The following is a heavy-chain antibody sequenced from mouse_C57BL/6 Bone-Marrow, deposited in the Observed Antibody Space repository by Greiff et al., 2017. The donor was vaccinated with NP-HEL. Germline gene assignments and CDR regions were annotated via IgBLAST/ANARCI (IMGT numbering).Heavy chain of an antibody. V-gene: IGHV3-8*01. CDR1: GYSITSDY. J-gene: IGHJ4*01. Sequence: EVKLQESGPGLAKPSQTLSLTCSVTGYSITSDYWNWIRKFPGNKLEYMGYIRYSGSTYYNPSLKSRISITRDTSTNQYYLQLNSVTTDDTATYYCARSPLWLRRNYYAMDYWGQGTSVTVSA. CDR2: IRYSGST. CDR3: ARSPLWLRRNYYAMDY. D-gene: IGHD2-2*01.